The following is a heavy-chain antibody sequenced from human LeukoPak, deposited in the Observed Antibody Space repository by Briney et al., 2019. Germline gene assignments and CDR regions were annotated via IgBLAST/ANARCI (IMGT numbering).Heavy chain of an antibody. CDR2: IYYSGNT. CDR1: GGSISSSSYY. CDR3: AREKYYYDSSGSLDY. J-gene: IGHJ4*02. Sequence: SETLTLTCTVSGGSISSSSYYWDWIRQPPGKGLEWIGSIYYSGNTYYNPSLKSRVTISLDMSKSHFSLKLTSVTAADTAVYYCAREKYYYDSSGSLDYWGQGTLVTVSS. D-gene: IGHD3-22*01. V-gene: IGHV4-39*02.